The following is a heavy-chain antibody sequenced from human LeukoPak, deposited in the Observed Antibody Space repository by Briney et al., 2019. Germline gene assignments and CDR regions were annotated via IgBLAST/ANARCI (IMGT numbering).Heavy chain of an antibody. Sequence: GGSLRLSCAASGNYWMHWVRQAPGKGLVWVSHINSDGSWTSYADSVKGRFTISKDNANNTVYLQMNSLRAEDTAVYYCVSFYETYWGRGTLVTVSS. J-gene: IGHJ4*02. V-gene: IGHV3-74*01. CDR1: GNYW. CDR2: INSDGSWT. D-gene: IGHD2/OR15-2a*01. CDR3: VSFYETY.